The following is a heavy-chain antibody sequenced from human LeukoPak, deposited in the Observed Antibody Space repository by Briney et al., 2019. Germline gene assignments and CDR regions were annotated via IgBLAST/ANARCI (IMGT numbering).Heavy chain of an antibody. CDR2: IRNKANGYTT. CDR3: VRTYGGRNWARTYFDY. V-gene: IGHV3-72*01. CDR1: GFIFKDHY. D-gene: IGHD7-27*01. Sequence: GGSLRLSCGASGFIFKDHYMDGGRHAPGEGRGGGGRIRNKANGYTTEYSASVKGRFTISRDDTANSLYLQMSSLKIDGTAIYFCVRTYGGRNWARTYFDYWGQGTLVGVSS. J-gene: IGHJ4*02.